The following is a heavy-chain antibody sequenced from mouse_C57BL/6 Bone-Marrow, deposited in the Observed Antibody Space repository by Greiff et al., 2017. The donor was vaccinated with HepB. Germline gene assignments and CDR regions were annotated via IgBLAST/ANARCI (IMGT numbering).Heavy chain of an antibody. Sequence: EVNVVESGGGLVQSGRSLRLSCATSGFTFSDFYMEWVRQAPGKGLEWIAASRNKANDYTTEYSASVKGRFIVSRDTSQSILYLQMNALRAEDTAIYYSARDASYYGYYAMDYWGQGTSVTVSS. CDR3: ARDASYYGYYAMDY. V-gene: IGHV7-1*01. CDR1: GFTFSDFY. D-gene: IGHD1-1*01. J-gene: IGHJ4*01. CDR2: SRNKANDYTT.